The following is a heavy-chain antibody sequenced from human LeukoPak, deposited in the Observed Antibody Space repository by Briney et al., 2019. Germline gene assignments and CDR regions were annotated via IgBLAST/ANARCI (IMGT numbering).Heavy chain of an antibody. J-gene: IGHJ5*02. CDR3: ARVRYCSSTSCYTFDP. CDR2: IYYSGST. D-gene: IGHD2-2*01. CDR1: GVSISTSFYY. V-gene: IGHV4-39*01. Sequence: SETLSLTCTVSGVSISTSFYYWGWIRQPPGKGLEWTGTIYYSGSTYYNPSFKSRVTISVDTSKNQFSLKLSSVTAADTAVYYCARVRYCSSTSCYTFDPWGQGTLVTVSS.